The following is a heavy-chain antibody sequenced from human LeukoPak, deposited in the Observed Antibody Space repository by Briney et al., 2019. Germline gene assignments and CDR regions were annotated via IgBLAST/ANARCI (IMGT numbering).Heavy chain of an antibody. Sequence: GGSLRLSCAASGFSISCYWMSWGRQAPGEGLERVANIKQDGSEKYNVDDVTRRFTISRENAKKSLYLQMTSRGAEDTAVYSCARGYDFWSGYYPACFDPWGQGTLVTVSS. V-gene: IGHV3-7*01. CDR2: IKQDGSEK. CDR1: GFSISCYW. D-gene: IGHD3-3*01. CDR3: ARGYDFWSGYYPACFDP. J-gene: IGHJ5*02.